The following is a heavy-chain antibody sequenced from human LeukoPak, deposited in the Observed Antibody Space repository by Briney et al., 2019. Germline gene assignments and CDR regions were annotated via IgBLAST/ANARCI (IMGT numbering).Heavy chain of an antibody. CDR2: INSDGTET. J-gene: IGHJ5*02. CDR1: SYMFSGYW. D-gene: IGHD4-17*01. Sequence: GGSLRLSCVGSSYMFSGYWMHWVRQVPGKELVWVARINSDGTETTYADSVKGRFTISRDNAANTLFLQMSSLRAEDTAVYYCAREKDDHGDPGPLDAWGQGDLVTVSS. V-gene: IGHV3-74*03. CDR3: AREKDDHGDPGPLDA.